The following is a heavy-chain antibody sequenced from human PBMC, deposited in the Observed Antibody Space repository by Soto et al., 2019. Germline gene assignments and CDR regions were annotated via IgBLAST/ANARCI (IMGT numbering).Heavy chain of an antibody. V-gene: IGHV4-31*03. CDR1: GGSISSGGYY. CDR2: IYYSGST. D-gene: IGHD3-22*01. J-gene: IGHJ4*01. Sequence: SETLSLTCTVSGGSISSGGYYWSWIRQHPGKGLEWIGYIYYSGSTYYNPSLKSRVTISVDTSKNQFSLKLSSVTAVDTAVYNCARGNYYDSSGYYDSLDYWGHGTLVTVSS. CDR3: ARGNYYDSSGYYDSLDY.